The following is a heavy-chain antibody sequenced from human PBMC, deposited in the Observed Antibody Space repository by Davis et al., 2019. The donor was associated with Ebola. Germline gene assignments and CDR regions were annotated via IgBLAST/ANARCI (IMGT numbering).Heavy chain of an antibody. Sequence: GSLRLSCAVYGGSFSGYYWGWIRQPPGKGLEWIGSIYYSGSTYYNPSLKSRVTISVDTSKNQFSLNLSSVTAADTAVYYCAREGFHQGPIGLPPGALLQEHLWG. V-gene: IGHV4-34*11. J-gene: IGHJ6*01. CDR3: AREGFHQGPIGLPPGALLQEHL. CDR2: IYYSGST. D-gene: IGHD1-26*01. CDR1: GGSFSGYY.